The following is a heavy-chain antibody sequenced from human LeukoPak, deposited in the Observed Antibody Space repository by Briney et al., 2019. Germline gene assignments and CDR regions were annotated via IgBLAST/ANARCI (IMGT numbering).Heavy chain of an antibody. V-gene: IGHV1-2*02. J-gene: IGHJ5*02. D-gene: IGHD6-19*01. CDR2: INPNSGGT. CDR1: GYTFTGYY. CDR3: ARSRSSSGWFDP. Sequence: SVKVSCKAAGYTFTGYYMHWVRQAPGQGREWMGWINPNSGGTNYAQKFQGRVTMTRDTSISTAYMELSRLRSDDTAVYYCARSRSSSGWFDPWGQGTLVTVSS.